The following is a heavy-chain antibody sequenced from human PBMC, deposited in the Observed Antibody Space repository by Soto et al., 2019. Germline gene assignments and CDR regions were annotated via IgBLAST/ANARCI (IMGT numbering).Heavy chain of an antibody. CDR3: ARVERGTATTVVDAFDM. Sequence: GESLKISCKGSGYSFTSYWIGWVRQMPGKGLEWMGIIYPGDSDTRYSPSFQGQVTISADKSISTAYLQWSSLKASDTAMYYCARVERGTATTVVDAFDMWGPGAMVTVSS. J-gene: IGHJ3*02. D-gene: IGHD1-1*01. CDR2: IYPGDSDT. V-gene: IGHV5-51*01. CDR1: GYSFTSYW.